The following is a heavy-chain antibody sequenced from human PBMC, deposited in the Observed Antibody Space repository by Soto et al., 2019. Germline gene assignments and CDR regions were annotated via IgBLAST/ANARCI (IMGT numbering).Heavy chain of an antibody. V-gene: IGHV1-18*01. CDR2: ISAYNGDT. Sequence: QVQLVQSGAEVKKPGASVNVSCKASGYTFTTYGITWVRQVPGQGLEWMGWISAYNGDTKHAQKVQGRVTMTTDRSASTAYRALRSLTSGVTAVYYCARDMDILTGKNRRVFESWGQGTMVTVSS. CDR1: GYTFTTYG. D-gene: IGHD3-9*01. CDR3: ARDMDILTGKNRRVFES. J-gene: IGHJ3*02.